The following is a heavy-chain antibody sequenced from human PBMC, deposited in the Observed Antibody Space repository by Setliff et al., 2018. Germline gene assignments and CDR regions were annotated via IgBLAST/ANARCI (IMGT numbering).Heavy chain of an antibody. CDR2: IYYSGST. D-gene: IGHD6-19*01. Sequence: SETLSLTCTVSGGSISSSSYYWGWIRQPPGKGLEWIGSIYYSGSTYYNPSLKSRVTISVDTSKNQFSPKLSSVTAADTAVYYCARVSQYSSGWYYYYYGMDVWGQGTTVTVSS. J-gene: IGHJ6*02. CDR3: ARVSQYSSGWYYYYYGMDV. V-gene: IGHV4-39*07. CDR1: GGSISSSSYY.